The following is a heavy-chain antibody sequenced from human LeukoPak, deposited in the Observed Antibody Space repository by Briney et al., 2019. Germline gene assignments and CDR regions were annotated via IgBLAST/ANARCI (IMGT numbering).Heavy chain of an antibody. D-gene: IGHD3-10*01. J-gene: IGHJ4*02. V-gene: IGHV1-69*05. CDR2: IIPIFGTA. CDR1: GGTFGSYA. Sequence: GASVKVSCKASGGTFGSYAISWVRQAPGQGLEWMGRIIPIFGTANYAQKFQGRVTITTDESTSTAYMELSSLRSEDTAVYYCAITMVRGVMRGNFDYWGQGTLVTVSS. CDR3: AITMVRGVMRGNFDY.